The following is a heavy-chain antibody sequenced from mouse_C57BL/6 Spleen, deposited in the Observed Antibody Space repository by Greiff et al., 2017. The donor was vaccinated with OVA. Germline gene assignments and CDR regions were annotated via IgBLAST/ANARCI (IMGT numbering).Heavy chain of an antibody. Sequence: VQLQQSGPELVKPGASVKISCKASGYTFTDYYMNWVKQSHGKSLEWIGDINPNNGGTSYNQKFKGKATLTVDKSSSTAYMELRSLTSEDSAVYYCARDDYGSLFAYWGQETLVTVSA. D-gene: IGHD1-1*01. J-gene: IGHJ3*01. CDR1: GYTFTDYY. CDR3: ARDDYGSLFAY. CDR2: INPNNGGT. V-gene: IGHV1-26*01.